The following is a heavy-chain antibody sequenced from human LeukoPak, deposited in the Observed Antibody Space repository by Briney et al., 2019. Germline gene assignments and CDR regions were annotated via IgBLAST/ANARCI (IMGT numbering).Heavy chain of an antibody. D-gene: IGHD1-26*01. CDR2: ISSNGDST. Sequence: GGSLRLSCAASGFTFSKYAMHWVRQAPGKGLEYASAISSNGDSTYYANSVQGRFIISRDNSKNTLYLQIGSLRVEDMGVYYCAREGASSGSYSYWGQGTLVTVSS. V-gene: IGHV3-64*01. CDR3: AREGASSGSYSY. CDR1: GFTFSKYA. J-gene: IGHJ4*02.